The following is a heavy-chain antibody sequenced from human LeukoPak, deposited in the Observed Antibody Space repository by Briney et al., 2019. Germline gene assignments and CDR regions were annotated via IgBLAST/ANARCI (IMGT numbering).Heavy chain of an antibody. J-gene: IGHJ5*02. D-gene: IGHD2-15*01. V-gene: IGHV3-21*01. CDR2: ISSSSSYI. Sequence: KPGGSLRLSCAASGFTFSSYSMNWVRQAPGKGLEWVSSISSSSSYIYYADSVKGRFTISRDNAKNSLYLQMNSLRAEDSAVYYCARVGGGIHEPHDPWGQGTLVTVSS. CDR1: GFTFSSYS. CDR3: ARVGGGIHEPHDP.